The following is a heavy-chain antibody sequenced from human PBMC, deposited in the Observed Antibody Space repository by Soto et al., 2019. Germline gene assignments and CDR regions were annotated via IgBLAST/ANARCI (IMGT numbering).Heavy chain of an antibody. Sequence: GGSLRLSCAASGFTFSSYPMRWVRQAPGKGLEWVSAISGSGGTMYYADSVKGRFTISRDNSKNTLYLQMNSLRAEDTAIYYCAKVFSTFYMDSWGQGTLVTVSS. J-gene: IGHJ4*02. CDR1: GFTFSSYP. CDR2: ISGSGGTM. V-gene: IGHV3-23*01. D-gene: IGHD2-2*01. CDR3: AKVFSTFYMDS.